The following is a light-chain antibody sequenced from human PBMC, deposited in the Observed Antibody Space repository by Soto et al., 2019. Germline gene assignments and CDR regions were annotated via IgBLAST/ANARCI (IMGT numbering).Light chain of an antibody. CDR1: SSDVGGYNY. CDR3: SSYTSSSNYF. J-gene: IGLJ1*01. Sequence: QSALTQPASVSGSPGQSITISCTGTSSDVGGYNYVSWYQQHPGKAPKLMIYEVSNRPSGVSNRFSGSKSGNTASLTISRLHAEDEADYYCSSYTSSSNYFFGTGTKVTVL. V-gene: IGLV2-14*01. CDR2: EVS.